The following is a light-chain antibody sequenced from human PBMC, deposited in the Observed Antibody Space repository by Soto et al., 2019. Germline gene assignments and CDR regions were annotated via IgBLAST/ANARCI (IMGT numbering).Light chain of an antibody. CDR2: RTD. CDR3: HQHAESPLT. CDR1: QSVDSN. J-gene: IGKJ4*01. Sequence: EIVMTQSPATLSVSPGERATLSCRASQSVDSNIAWYQQKPGQAPRLLIFRTDTRASRIPARFSGSGSGPDFTLTICRLEPEDFAVYYCHQHAESPLTYGGGTKVDIK. V-gene: IGKV3-15*01.